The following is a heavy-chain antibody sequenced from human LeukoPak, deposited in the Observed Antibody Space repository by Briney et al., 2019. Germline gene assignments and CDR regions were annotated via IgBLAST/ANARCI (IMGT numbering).Heavy chain of an antibody. CDR1: GFTFSTYS. CDR2: ISSSSSYI. CDR3: ARDPYSGRYSDYYYYYLDV. J-gene: IGHJ6*03. D-gene: IGHD1-26*01. Sequence: GGSLTLSCAPSGFTFSTYSVNCVRHAPGKGLERVSSISSSSSYIYYADSVKGRFNISRENDKKSLYLQLNSLRAEDTAVYYCARDPYSGRYSDYYYYYLDVWGKGTTVTISS. V-gene: IGHV3-21*01.